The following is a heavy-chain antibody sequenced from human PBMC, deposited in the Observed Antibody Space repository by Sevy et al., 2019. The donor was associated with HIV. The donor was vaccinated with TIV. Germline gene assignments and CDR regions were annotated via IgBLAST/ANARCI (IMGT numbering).Heavy chain of an antibody. J-gene: IGHJ4*02. CDR1: GFTFSSYW. CDR2: IKQDGSEK. D-gene: IGHD3-10*01. V-gene: IGHV3-7*01. CDR3: ARVVVLWFGEPEYYFDY. Sequence: GGSLRLSCAASGFTFSSYWMSWVRQAPGKGLEWVANIKQDGSEKYYVDSVKGRFTISRDNAKNSLYLQMNSLRAEDTAVYYCARVVVLWFGEPEYYFDYWGQRTLVTVSS.